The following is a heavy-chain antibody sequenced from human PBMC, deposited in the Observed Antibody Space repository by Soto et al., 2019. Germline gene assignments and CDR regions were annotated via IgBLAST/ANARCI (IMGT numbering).Heavy chain of an antibody. J-gene: IGHJ4*02. CDR1: GYIFTNYG. V-gene: IGHV1-18*04. Sequence: ASVKVSCKASGYIFTNYGINWVRQAPGQGLEWMGWISAYNGNINYAQKLQGRVTMTTDTSTSTAYMELRSLRSGDTAMYFCARESPAAGTDYWGQGTLVTVSS. CDR3: ARESPAAGTDY. D-gene: IGHD6-13*01. CDR2: ISAYNGNI.